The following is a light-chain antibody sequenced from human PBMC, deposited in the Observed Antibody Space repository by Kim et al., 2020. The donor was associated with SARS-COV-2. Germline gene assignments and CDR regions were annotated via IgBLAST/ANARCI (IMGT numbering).Light chain of an antibody. CDR1: QSVSSN. Sequence: EIVMTQSPATLSVSPGERATLSCRASQSVSSNLAWYQQKPGQAPRLLIYGASTRATGIPARFSGTGSGTEFTLTISSLQSEDFAVYYCQQYKTWPPGYTFGQGTKLE. CDR2: GAS. V-gene: IGKV3-15*01. CDR3: QQYKTWPPGYT. J-gene: IGKJ2*01.